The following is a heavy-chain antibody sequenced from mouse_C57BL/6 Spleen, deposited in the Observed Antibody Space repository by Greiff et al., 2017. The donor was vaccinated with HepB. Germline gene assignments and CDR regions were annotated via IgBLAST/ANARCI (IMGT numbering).Heavy chain of an antibody. V-gene: IGHV1-4*01. J-gene: IGHJ2*01. Sequence: QVQLQQPGAELARPGASVKMSCKASGYTFTSYTMHWVKQRPGQGLEWIGYINPSSGYTKYNQKFKDKATLTADKSSSTAYMQLSSLTSEDSAVYYCARTDYGSSFDYWGQGTTLTVSS. CDR2: INPSSGYT. CDR1: GYTFTSYT. D-gene: IGHD1-1*01. CDR3: ARTDYGSSFDY.